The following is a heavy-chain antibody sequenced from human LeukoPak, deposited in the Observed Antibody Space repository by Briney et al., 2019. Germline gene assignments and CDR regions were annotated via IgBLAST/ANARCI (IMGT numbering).Heavy chain of an antibody. V-gene: IGHV3-30-3*01. J-gene: IGHJ4*02. CDR3: ARGSLYGSGSYYTFDY. CDR1: GFTFSSYA. Sequence: GGSLRLSCAASGFTFSSYAMPWVRQAPGKGLEWVAVISYDGSNKYYADSVKGRFTISRDNSKNTLYLQMNSLRAEDTAVYYCARGSLYGSGSYYTFDYWGQGTLVTVSS. D-gene: IGHD3-10*01. CDR2: ISYDGSNK.